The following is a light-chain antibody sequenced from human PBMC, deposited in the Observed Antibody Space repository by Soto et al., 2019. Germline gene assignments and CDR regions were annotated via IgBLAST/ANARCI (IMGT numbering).Light chain of an antibody. J-gene: IGKJ2*01. Sequence: EIVMTQSPATLSVSPGERATLSCRASQSVSSNLAWYQQKPGQAPRLLIYGASTRATGIPARFSGSGSGTEFTLTISSLQSEDFALYFCQQYGSSPYTFAQGTRLDIK. V-gene: IGKV3-15*01. CDR1: QSVSSN. CDR3: QQYGSSPYT. CDR2: GAS.